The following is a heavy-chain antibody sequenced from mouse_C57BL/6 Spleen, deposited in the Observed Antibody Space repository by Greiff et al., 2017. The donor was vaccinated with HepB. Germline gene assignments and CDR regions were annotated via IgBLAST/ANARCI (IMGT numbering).Heavy chain of an antibody. CDR1: GYTFTSYG. V-gene: IGHV1-81*01. CDR3: ARSGYGNYGYFDV. CDR2: IYPRSGNT. J-gene: IGHJ1*03. D-gene: IGHD2-10*02. Sequence: QVQLKESGAELARPGASVKLSCKASGYTFTSYGISWVKQRTGQGLEWIGEIYPRSGNTYYNEKFKGKATLTADKSSSTAYMELRSLTSEDSAVYFCARSGYGNYGYFDVWGTGTTVTVSS.